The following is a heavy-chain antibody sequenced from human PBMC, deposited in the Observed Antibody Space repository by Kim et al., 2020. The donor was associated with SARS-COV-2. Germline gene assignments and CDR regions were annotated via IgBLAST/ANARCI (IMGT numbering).Heavy chain of an antibody. Sequence: YYADSVKGRFTISRDNSKNTLYLQMNSLRAEDTAVYYCARDVAVAGKVDYWGQGTLVTVSS. CDR3: ARDVAVAGKVDY. J-gene: IGHJ4*02. V-gene: IGHV3-33*01. D-gene: IGHD6-19*01.